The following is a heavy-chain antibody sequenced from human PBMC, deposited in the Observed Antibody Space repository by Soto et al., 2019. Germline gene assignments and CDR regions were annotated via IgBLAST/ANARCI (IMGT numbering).Heavy chain of an antibody. J-gene: IGHJ3*02. V-gene: IGHV4-59*01. CDR3: ARALILTGYYIHDAFDI. CDR1: GGSISSYY. CDR2: IYYSGST. D-gene: IGHD3-9*01. Sequence: TSETLSLTCTVSGGSISSYYWSWIRQPPGKGLEWIGYIYYSGSTNYNPSLKSRVTISVDTFKNQFSLKLSSVTAADTAVYYCARALILTGYYIHDAFDIWGQGTMVTVSS.